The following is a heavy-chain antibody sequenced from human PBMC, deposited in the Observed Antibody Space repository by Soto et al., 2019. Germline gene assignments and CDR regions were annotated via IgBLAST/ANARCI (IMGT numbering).Heavy chain of an antibody. Sequence: PSETLSLTCAGYGGFLSESYWTWIRQPPGKGLEWIGEINHVGGTNYNPPLKSRVTMSVDTSQNQFSLRLISVTAADTAMYFCVRIRYQLPSSVLWLDPWGQGTPVTVSS. CDR3: VRIRYQLPSSVLWLDP. J-gene: IGHJ5*02. D-gene: IGHD3-16*01. V-gene: IGHV4-34*01. CDR2: INHVGGT. CDR1: GGFLSESY.